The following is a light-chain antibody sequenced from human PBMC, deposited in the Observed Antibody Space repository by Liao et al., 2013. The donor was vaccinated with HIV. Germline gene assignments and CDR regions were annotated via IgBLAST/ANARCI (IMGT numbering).Light chain of an antibody. CDR3: QAWDSSTACVV. Sequence: SFELTQPPSVAVSPGQTATITCSGHKLGDKYVFWYQQKSGQSPVLVIYQDSMRPSGIPERFSGSNSGNTATLTISGTQAMDEADYYCQAWDSSTACVVFGGGTKLTVL. CDR1: KLGDKY. V-gene: IGLV3-1*01. CDR2: QDS. J-gene: IGLJ2*01.